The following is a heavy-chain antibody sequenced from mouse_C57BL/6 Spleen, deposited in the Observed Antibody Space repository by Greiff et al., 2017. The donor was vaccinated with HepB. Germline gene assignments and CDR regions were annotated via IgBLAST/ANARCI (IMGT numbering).Heavy chain of an antibody. V-gene: IGHV1-63*01. D-gene: IGHD1-2*01. CDR3: ARRGDYGRYFDV. CDR2: IYPGGGYT. Sequence: VQLQQSGAELVRPGPSVKMSCKASGYTFTNYWIGWAKQRPGHGLEWIGDIYPGGGYTNYNEKFKGKATLTADKSSSTAYMQFSSLTSEDSAIYYCARRGDYGRYFDVWGTGTTVTVSS. J-gene: IGHJ1*03. CDR1: GYTFTNYW.